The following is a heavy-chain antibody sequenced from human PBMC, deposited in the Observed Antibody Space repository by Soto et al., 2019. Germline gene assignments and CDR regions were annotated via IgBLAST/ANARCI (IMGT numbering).Heavy chain of an antibody. V-gene: IGHV3-7*01. CDR3: ARDSGYCSRTSSCFDF. D-gene: IGHD2-2*01. J-gene: IGHJ4*02. CDR1: GVIFSSYW. Sequence: EVQQVESGGGLVQPGGSLRLSCAASGVIFSSYWTSWVRQAPGKGLEWVANIKPDESEKYYVDSVEGRFTISRDNAKNSLYLQMNSLRTEDTAVYYCARDSGYCSRTSSCFDFWGQGILVTVSS. CDR2: IKPDESEK.